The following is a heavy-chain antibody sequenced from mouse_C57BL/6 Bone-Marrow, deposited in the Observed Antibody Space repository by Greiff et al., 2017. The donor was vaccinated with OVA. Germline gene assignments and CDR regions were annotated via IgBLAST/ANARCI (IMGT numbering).Heavy chain of an antibody. CDR3: ARGRRGYVDD. J-gene: IGHJ1*03. V-gene: IGHV1-69*01. CDR1: GYTFTSYW. Sequence: VQLQQPGAELVMPGASVKLSCKASGYTFTSYWMHWVKQRPGQGLEWIGEIDPSDSYTNYNQKFKGKSTLTVDKSSSTAYMQLSSLTSEDSAVYYCARGRRGYVDDWGTGTTVTVSS. CDR2: IDPSDSYT.